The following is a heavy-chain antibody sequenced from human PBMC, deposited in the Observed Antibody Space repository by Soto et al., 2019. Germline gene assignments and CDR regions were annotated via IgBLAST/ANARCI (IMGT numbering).Heavy chain of an antibody. CDR1: GFTFGDYA. CDR3: TRDYEQLVGGAYYYGMDV. V-gene: IGHV3-49*03. D-gene: IGHD6-6*01. Sequence: GGSLRLSCTASGFTFGDYAISWFRQAPGKGLEWVGFIRSKAYGGTTEYAASVKGRFTISRDDSKSIAYLQMNSLKTEDTAVYYCTRDYEQLVGGAYYYGMDVWGQGTTVTVSS. J-gene: IGHJ6*02. CDR2: IRSKAYGGTT.